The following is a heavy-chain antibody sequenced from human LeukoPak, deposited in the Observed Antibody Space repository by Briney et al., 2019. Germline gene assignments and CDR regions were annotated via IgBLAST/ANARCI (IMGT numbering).Heavy chain of an antibody. Sequence: PGGSLRLSCAASGFTFSSYSMNWVRQAPGKGLEWVSSISSSSSYIYYADSVKGRFTISRDNAKNSLYLQMNSLGAEDTAVYYCARDFWSKWPTESKYYFDYWGQGTLVTVSS. CDR3: ARDFWSKWPTESKYYFDY. J-gene: IGHJ4*02. CDR1: GFTFSSYS. V-gene: IGHV3-21*01. D-gene: IGHD1/OR15-1a*01. CDR2: ISSSSSYI.